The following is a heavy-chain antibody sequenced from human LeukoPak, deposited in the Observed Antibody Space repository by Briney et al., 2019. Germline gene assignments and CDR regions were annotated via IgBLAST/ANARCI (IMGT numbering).Heavy chain of an antibody. CDR1: GFSLRNYA. D-gene: IGHD2-2*01. CDR2: TSYDGNNK. V-gene: IGHV3-30-3*01. J-gene: IGHJ4*02. Sequence: PGGSLRLSCAASGFSLRNYALHWVRQGPGKGLEWVAVTSYDGNNKHYADSVKGRFTISKDNSKNTLYLQMNSLRSEDTAVYYCARGYPAANLDYWGQGTLVTVSS. CDR3: ARGYPAANLDY.